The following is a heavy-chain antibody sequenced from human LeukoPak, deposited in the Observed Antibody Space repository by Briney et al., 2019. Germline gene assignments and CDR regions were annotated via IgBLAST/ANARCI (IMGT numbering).Heavy chain of an antibody. Sequence: PGGSLRLSCAASGFTFSTYSMNWVRQAPGKGLEWVSSISSGSTYIYYADSVKGRFTISRDNAKNTLYLQMNSLRAEDTAVYYCAKGRRRWLLLRGAFDIWGQGTMVTVSS. D-gene: IGHD3-22*01. CDR1: GFTFSTYS. CDR2: ISSGSTYI. CDR3: AKGRRRWLLLRGAFDI. J-gene: IGHJ3*02. V-gene: IGHV3-21*01.